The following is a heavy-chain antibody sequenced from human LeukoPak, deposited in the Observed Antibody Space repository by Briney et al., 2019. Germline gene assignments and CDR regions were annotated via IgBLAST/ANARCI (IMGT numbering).Heavy chain of an antibody. CDR2: IRQDGSER. CDR3: ARQNLYYDFWSGYSRDYYYMDV. J-gene: IGHJ6*03. Sequence: GGSLRLSCEASGFIFIHFWMSWLRQAPGKGLEWVASIRQDGSERYYVDSVKGRFNISRDNAKNSLYLQVNSLRVEDTAIYYCARQNLYYDFWSGYSRDYYYMDVWGKGTTVTVSS. D-gene: IGHD3-3*01. V-gene: IGHV3-7*01. CDR1: GFIFIHFW.